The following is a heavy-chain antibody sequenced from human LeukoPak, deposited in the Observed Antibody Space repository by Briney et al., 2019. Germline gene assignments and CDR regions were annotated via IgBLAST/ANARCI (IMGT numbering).Heavy chain of an antibody. D-gene: IGHD2-15*01. V-gene: IGHV3-64D*06. CDR3: VKDRYCSGGNCFDAFDI. J-gene: IGHJ3*02. Sequence: PGGSLRLSCSASGFTFSSYAMHWVRQAPGKGLQYVSVISSNGGSTYYEDSVKSRFTISRDNSKNTLYLQMSSLRAEDTAVYYCVKDRYCSGGNCFDAFDIWGQGTMVTVSS. CDR1: GFTFSSYA. CDR2: ISSNGGST.